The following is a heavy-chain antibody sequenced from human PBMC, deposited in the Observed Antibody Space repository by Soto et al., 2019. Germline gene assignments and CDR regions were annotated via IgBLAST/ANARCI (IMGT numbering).Heavy chain of an antibody. D-gene: IGHD2-8*01. J-gene: IGHJ6*02. CDR3: ARAPGPMYYAMDA. Sequence: PGGSLRLSCVGSGFTFSEYEMNWVRQAPGKGLEWVSYIGRSGSPIYDADSVKGRFTISRDDDKNALYLDMNTLRAEDTAVYFCARAPGPMYYAMDAWGQGTTVTVSS. V-gene: IGHV3-48*03. CDR1: GFTFSEYE. CDR2: IGRSGSPI.